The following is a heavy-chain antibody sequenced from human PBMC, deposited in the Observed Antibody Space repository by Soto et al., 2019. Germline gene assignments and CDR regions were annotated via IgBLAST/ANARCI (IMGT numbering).Heavy chain of an antibody. CDR2: INAGNGNT. CDR3: ARSGTLGLTRYYYYGMDV. V-gene: IGHV1-3*01. Sequence: GASVKVSCKASGYTFTSYAMHWVRQAPGQRLEWMGWINAGNGNTKYSQKFQGRVTITRDTSASTAYMELSSLRSEDTAVYYCARSGTLGLTRYYYYGMDVWGQGTTVTVS. J-gene: IGHJ6*02. CDR1: GYTFTSYA.